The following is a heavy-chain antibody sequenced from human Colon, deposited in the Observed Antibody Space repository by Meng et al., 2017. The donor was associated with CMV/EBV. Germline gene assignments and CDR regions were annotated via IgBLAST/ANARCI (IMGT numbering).Heavy chain of an antibody. D-gene: IGHD6-19*01. J-gene: IGHJ4*02. CDR2: MSPDGSER. CDR3: ATDFGWYRRIY. Sequence: GGSLRLSCVASGFRFSNYAMTWVRQAPGKGLELVANMSPDGSERCYGDSVKGRFTISRDNAKNSLYLQMNSLRADDTAVYFCATDFGWYRRIYWGQGTLVTVSS. CDR1: GFRFSNYA. V-gene: IGHV3-7*01.